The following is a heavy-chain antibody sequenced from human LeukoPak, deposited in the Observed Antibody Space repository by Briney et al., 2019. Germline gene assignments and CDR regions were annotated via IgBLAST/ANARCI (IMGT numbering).Heavy chain of an antibody. D-gene: IGHD3-3*01. V-gene: IGHV4-34*01. CDR1: GGSFSGYY. J-gene: IGHJ5*02. CDR3: ARLVPYRLPVLRFLEWSPKAGFDP. CDR2: INHSGST. Sequence: SETLSLTCAVYGGSFSGYYWSWIRQPPGKGLEWIGEINHSGSTNYNLSLKSRVTISVDTSKNQFSLKLSSVTAADTAVYYCARLVPYRLPVLRFLEWSPKAGFDPWGQGTLVTVSS.